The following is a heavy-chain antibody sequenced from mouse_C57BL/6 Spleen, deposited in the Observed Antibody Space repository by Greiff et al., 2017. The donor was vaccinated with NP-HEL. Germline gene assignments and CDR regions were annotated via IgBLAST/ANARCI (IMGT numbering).Heavy chain of an antibody. CDR1: GYTFTDYY. CDR2: INPNNGGT. Sequence: VQLQQSGPELVKPGASVKISCKASGYTFTDYYMNWVKQSHGKSLEWIGDINPNNGGTSYNQKFKGKATLTVDKSSSTAYMELRSLTSEDSAVYYCARKPKVVFDYWGQGTTLTVSS. V-gene: IGHV1-26*01. D-gene: IGHD1-1*01. CDR3: ARKPKVVFDY. J-gene: IGHJ2*01.